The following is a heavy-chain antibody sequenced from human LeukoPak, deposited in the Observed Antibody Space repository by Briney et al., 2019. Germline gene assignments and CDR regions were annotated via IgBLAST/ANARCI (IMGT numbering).Heavy chain of an antibody. V-gene: IGHV4-38-2*01. CDR3: ARTFSLTTLKGGWFDP. CDR2: INHGRYA. Sequence: SETLSLTCVVSGYSINSSYSWSCLRQPPGKGLWVIGNINHGRYAYYNPSIKSSAILALHASKKQFSLRPSSVTAAATAVYSCARTFSLTTLKGGWFDPWGQESLGTVSS. D-gene: IGHD4-11*01. CDR1: GYSINSSYS. J-gene: IGHJ5*02.